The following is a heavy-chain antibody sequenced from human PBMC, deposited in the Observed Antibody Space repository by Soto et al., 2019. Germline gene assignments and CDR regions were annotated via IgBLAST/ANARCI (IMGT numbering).Heavy chain of an antibody. CDR1: GGSLNNYA. CDR2: IIPVFGLA. J-gene: IGHJ6*01. D-gene: IGHD3-3*01. CDR3: ARLWXGYLLRAEDYYYYGMDV. V-gene: IGHV1-69*04. Sequence: KVSCKTSGGSLNNYAINWVRQAPGQGLEWLGTIIPVFGLANYAQKFQARVTLTADKSTSTAYMELRSLRSEDTAVYYCARLWXGYLLRAEDYYYYGMDVWGQGTTVTVSS.